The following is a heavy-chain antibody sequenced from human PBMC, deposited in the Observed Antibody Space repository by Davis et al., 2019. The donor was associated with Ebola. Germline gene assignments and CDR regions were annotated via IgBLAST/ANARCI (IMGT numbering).Heavy chain of an antibody. CDR2: LRYDGSNK. Sequence: GESLKISCAASGFTFSSYGLHWVRQAPGKGLEWVAFLRYDGSNKYYADSVKGRFTISRDNSKNTLYLQMNSLRAEDTAVYYCAKAVAGILGYFDYWGQGTLVTVSS. CDR1: GFTFSSYG. J-gene: IGHJ4*02. V-gene: IGHV3-30*02. CDR3: AKAVAGILGYFDY. D-gene: IGHD6-19*01.